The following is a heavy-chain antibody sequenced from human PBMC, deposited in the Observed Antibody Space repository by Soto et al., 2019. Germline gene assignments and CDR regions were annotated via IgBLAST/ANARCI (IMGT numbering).Heavy chain of an antibody. CDR2: INSDGSST. J-gene: IGHJ4*02. D-gene: IGHD6-6*01. CDR1: GFTFSSYW. Sequence: GGSLSLSCAASGFTFSSYWMHWVRQAPGKGLVWVSRINSDGSSTSYADSVKGRFTISRDNAKNTLYLQMNSLRAEDTAVYYCAAWDSSSFGADYYFDYWGQGTLVTVSS. CDR3: AAWDSSSFGADYYFDY. V-gene: IGHV3-74*01.